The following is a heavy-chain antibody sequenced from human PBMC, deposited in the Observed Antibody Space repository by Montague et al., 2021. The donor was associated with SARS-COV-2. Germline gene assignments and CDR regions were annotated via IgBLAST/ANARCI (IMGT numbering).Heavy chain of an antibody. CDR3: ARVGRQQLVRLSGMDV. D-gene: IGHD6-13*01. Sequence: SETLSLTCTVSGGSISSSSYYWGWIRQSPGKGLEWIGCIDYSGSTYYXXXLKSRVTISVDTSKNQFSLKLSSVTAADTAVYYCARVGRQQLVRLSGMDVWGQGTTVTVSS. CDR2: IDYSGST. CDR1: GGSISSSSYY. V-gene: IGHV4-39*07. J-gene: IGHJ6*02.